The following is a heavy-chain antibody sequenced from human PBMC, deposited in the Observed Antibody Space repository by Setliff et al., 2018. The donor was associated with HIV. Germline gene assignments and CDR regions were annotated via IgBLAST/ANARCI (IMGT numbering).Heavy chain of an antibody. CDR3: ARSQPDTIFGVVIFDY. Sequence: SKTLSLTCTVSGGSISSSGPGYYWGWVRQAPGGGLEWIGSVYYSGSTYYNPSLKSRVTISLDTSKNQLSLRLTSMTAADTAVYYCARSQPDTIFGVVIFDYWGQGKMVTVSS. CDR2: VYYSGST. V-gene: IGHV4-39*01. D-gene: IGHD3-3*01. CDR1: GGSISSSGPGYY. J-gene: IGHJ4*02.